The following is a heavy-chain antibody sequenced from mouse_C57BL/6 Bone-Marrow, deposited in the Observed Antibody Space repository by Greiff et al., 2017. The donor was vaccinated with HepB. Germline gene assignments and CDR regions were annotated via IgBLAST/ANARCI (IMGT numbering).Heavy chain of an antibody. D-gene: IGHD2-4*01. V-gene: IGHV6-6*01. Sequence: EVMLVESGGGLVQPGGSMKLSCAASGFTFSDAWMDWVRQSPEKGLEWVAEIRNKANNHATYYAESVKGRLTISRDDSKSSVYLQMNSLRAEDTGIYYCMYDYDDYAMDYWGQGTSVTVSS. CDR1: GFTFSDAW. J-gene: IGHJ4*01. CDR2: IRNKANNHAT. CDR3: MYDYDDYAMDY.